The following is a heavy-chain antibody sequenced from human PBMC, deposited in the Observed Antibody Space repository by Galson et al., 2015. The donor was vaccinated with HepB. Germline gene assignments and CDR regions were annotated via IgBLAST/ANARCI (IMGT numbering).Heavy chain of an antibody. V-gene: IGHV3-30*02. Sequence: SLRLSCAASGFTFSSYGMHWVRQAPGKGLEWVAFIRYDGSNKYYADSVKGRFTISRDNSKNTLYLQMNSLRAEDTAVYYCAKDHGVVDTAMWDDPDYYYGMDVWGQGTTVTVSS. D-gene: IGHD5-18*01. CDR2: IRYDGSNK. CDR1: GFTFSSYG. J-gene: IGHJ6*02. CDR3: AKDHGVVDTAMWDDPDYYYGMDV.